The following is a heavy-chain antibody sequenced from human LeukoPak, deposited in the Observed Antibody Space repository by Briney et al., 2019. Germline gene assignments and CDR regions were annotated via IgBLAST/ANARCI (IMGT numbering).Heavy chain of an antibody. D-gene: IGHD3-10*02. CDR3: AELGITMIGGV. CDR1: GLNFRSII. J-gene: IGHJ6*04. CDR2: ITGSSNYR. V-gene: IGHV3-21*01. Sequence: GGPLRLSCAASGLNFRSIIMNWVRQAPGKGLEWVSSITGSSNYRYYSVSVKGRFTISRDNAKNSLYLQMNSLRAEDTAVYYCAELGITMIGGVWGKGTTVTISS.